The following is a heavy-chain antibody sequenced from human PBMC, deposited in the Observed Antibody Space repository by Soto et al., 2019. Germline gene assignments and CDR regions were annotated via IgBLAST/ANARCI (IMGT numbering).Heavy chain of an antibody. CDR1: GGSISSNSYY. V-gene: IGHV4-39*01. D-gene: IGHD3-10*01. CDR3: SASGSIPNWYFDL. Sequence: QLQLQESGPGLVKPSETLSLTCTVSGGSISSNSYYWGWIRQPPGKGLEWIGIFYYSGTMYYNPSLKSRLTISLDTSKNQFSLNLSSVTAADTAVYYCSASGSIPNWYFDLWGRGTLVTVSS. J-gene: IGHJ2*01. CDR2: FYYSGTM.